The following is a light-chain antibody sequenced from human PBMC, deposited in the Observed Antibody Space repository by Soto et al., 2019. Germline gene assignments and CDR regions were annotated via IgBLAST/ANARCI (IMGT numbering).Light chain of an antibody. J-gene: IGKJ1*01. Sequence: EIVMTQSPATLSVSPGERATLSCRASQSVSSNLAWYQQKPGQAPRLLIYGASIRATGIPVRFSGSGSGTEFNLTISSLQSGDFALYYCQQYNNWPPWTFGRGTKVEIK. CDR1: QSVSSN. CDR2: GAS. V-gene: IGKV3-15*01. CDR3: QQYNNWPPWT.